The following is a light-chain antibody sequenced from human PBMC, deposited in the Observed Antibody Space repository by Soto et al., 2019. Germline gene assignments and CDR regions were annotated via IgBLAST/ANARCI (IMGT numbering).Light chain of an antibody. Sequence: QSVLTQPASVSGSPGQSITISCTGTSSNVGSYNLVSWYQQHPGEAPKLMIYEASKRPSGVSNRFSGSKSGNMASLTISGLQAEDEADYYCCSYAGSDTMIFGGGTKLTVL. CDR3: CSYAGSDTMI. V-gene: IGLV2-23*01. CDR1: SSNVGSYNL. CDR2: EAS. J-gene: IGLJ2*01.